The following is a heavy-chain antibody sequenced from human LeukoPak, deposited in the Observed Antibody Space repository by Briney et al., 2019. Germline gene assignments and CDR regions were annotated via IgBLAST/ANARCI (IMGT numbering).Heavy chain of an antibody. J-gene: IGHJ6*02. V-gene: IGHV4-59*08. CDR3: ARIDIYHGSPNLYYYYGMDV. Sequence: SSETLSLTCTVSGGSISSYYWSWIRQPPGKGLEWIGYIYYSGSTTYNPSLKSRVTISVDTSKNQFSLKLSSVTAADTAVYYCARIDIYHGSPNLYYYYGMDVWGQGTTVTVSS. CDR2: IYYSGST. D-gene: IGHD2-2*02. CDR1: GGSISSYY.